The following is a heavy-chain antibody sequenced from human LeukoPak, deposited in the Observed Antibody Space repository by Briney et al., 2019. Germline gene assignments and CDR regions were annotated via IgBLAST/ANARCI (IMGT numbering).Heavy chain of an antibody. CDR1: GFTFGDYA. V-gene: IGHV3-49*04. D-gene: IGHD3-10*01. Sequence: QPGRSLRPSCTASGFTFGDYAMSWVRQAPGKGLEWVGFIRSKAYGGTTEYAASVKGRFTISRDDSKSIAYLQMNSLKTEDTAVYYCTREAYGSGSYYKHDAFDIWGQGTMVTVSS. CDR3: TREAYGSGSYYKHDAFDI. CDR2: IRSKAYGGTT. J-gene: IGHJ3*02.